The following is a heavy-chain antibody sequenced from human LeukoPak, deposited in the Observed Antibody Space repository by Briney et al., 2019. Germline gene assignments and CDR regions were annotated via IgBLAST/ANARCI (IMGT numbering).Heavy chain of an antibody. D-gene: IGHD5-12*01. CDR2: ISGSAHKI. CDR1: GFTFSNYA. V-gene: IGHV3-23*01. J-gene: IGHJ4*02. Sequence: GGSLRLSCVGSGFTFSNYAMSWVRQAPGKGLDWVSVISGSAHKIRYADSVRGRFTISRDNAKNTLYLQMNSLRAEDTAVYYCARVGLGGYDYSYDYWGQGTLVTVSS. CDR3: ARVGLGGYDYSYDY.